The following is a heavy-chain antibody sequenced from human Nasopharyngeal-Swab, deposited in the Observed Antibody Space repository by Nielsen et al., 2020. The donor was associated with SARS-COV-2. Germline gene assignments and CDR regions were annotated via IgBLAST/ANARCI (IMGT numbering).Heavy chain of an antibody. Sequence: GGSLRLSCAASGFTFSSYSMNWVRQAPGKGLEWVSYISSSSSTIYYADSVKGRFTISRDNAKNSLYLQMNSLRDEDTAVYYCARERARFLEWLLYGTFDYWGQGTLVIVSS. CDR3: ARERARFLEWLLYGTFDY. D-gene: IGHD3-3*01. V-gene: IGHV3-48*02. CDR1: GFTFSSYS. J-gene: IGHJ4*02. CDR2: ISSSSSTI.